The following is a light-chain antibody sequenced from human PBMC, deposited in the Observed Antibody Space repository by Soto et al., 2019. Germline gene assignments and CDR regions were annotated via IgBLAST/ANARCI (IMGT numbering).Light chain of an antibody. V-gene: IGKV3-20*01. Sequence: EIVLAQSPGTLSLSPGERDTLSCRASQSVSSSYLAWYQQKPRQAPXLXXYGASRRATGIPDRFSGSGGASDYSPTTSRLEPEDFVVYFGQQYGNTPPGTFGQGTRLEIK. CDR1: QSVSSSY. CDR3: QQYGNTPPGT. CDR2: GAS. J-gene: IGKJ5*01.